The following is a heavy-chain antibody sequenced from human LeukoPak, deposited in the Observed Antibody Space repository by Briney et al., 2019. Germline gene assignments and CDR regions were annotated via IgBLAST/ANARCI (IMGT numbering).Heavy chain of an antibody. Sequence: ASVKVSCKASGYTFTSYGISWVRQAPGQGLEWMGWISAYNGNTNYAQKFQGRVTMTRNTSISTAYMELSSLRSEDTAVYYCARVIPDTAMVTDYWGQGTLVTVSS. J-gene: IGHJ4*02. CDR3: ARVIPDTAMVTDY. CDR1: GYTFTSYG. D-gene: IGHD5-18*01. CDR2: ISAYNGNT. V-gene: IGHV1-18*01.